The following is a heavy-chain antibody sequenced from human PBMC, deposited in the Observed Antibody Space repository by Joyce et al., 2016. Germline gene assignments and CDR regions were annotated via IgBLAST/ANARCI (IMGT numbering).Heavy chain of an antibody. D-gene: IGHD3-16*01. CDR2: INPNTGDT. V-gene: IGHV1-2*02. CDR1: GDIFTDYY. J-gene: IGHJ5*02. Sequence: QVQLVQSGAEVKRPGASVKVSCKASGDIFTDYYIHWVRQASGQGLEWVGWINPNTGDTNFSQRFQGRVTLTRDTSINTAYMELMRLTSDDTAVYHCARTVSPGHHCFDPWGQGTLLTVSS. CDR3: ARTVSPGHHCFDP.